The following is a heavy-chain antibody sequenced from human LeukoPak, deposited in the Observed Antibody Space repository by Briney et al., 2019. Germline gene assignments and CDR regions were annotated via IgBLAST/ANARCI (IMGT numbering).Heavy chain of an antibody. CDR2: ISSSSSYI. J-gene: IGHJ4*02. Sequence: TGGSLHLSCAASGFTFSSYAMSWVRQAPGKGLEGVSSISSSSSYIYYADSVKGRFTISRDNAKNSLYLQMNSLRAEDTAVYYCARDRSYDSSGYYYGSFDYWGQGTLVTVSS. CDR1: GFTFSSYA. CDR3: ARDRSYDSSGYYYGSFDY. V-gene: IGHV3-21*01. D-gene: IGHD3-22*01.